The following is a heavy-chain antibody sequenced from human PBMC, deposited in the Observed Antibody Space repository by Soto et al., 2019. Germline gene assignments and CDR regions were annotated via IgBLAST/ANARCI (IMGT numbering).Heavy chain of an antibody. J-gene: IGHJ6*02. Sequence: GASVKVSCKASGGTFSSYAISWVRQAPGQGLEWMGGIIPIFGTANYAQKFQGRVTITADESTSTAYMELSSLRSEDTAVYYCARDWGTEKGEYYYYYGMDVWGQGTTVTVSS. D-gene: IGHD1-1*01. CDR1: GGTFSSYA. CDR2: IIPIFGTA. CDR3: ARDWGTEKGEYYYYYGMDV. V-gene: IGHV1-69*13.